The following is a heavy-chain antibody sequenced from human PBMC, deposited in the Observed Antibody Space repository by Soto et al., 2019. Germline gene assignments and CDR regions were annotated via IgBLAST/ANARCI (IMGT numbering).Heavy chain of an antibody. CDR2: IYYSGST. J-gene: IGHJ5*02. CDR1: GGSISSGGYY. Sequence: PSETLSLTCTVSGGSISSGGYYWSWIRQHPGKGLEWIGYIYYSGSTYYNPSLKSRVTISADTSKNQFSLKLSSVTAADTAVYYCAREGYCSSTSCYFRSQVTNNWFDPWGQGTLVTVSS. D-gene: IGHD2-2*01. V-gene: IGHV4-31*03. CDR3: AREGYCSSTSCYFRSQVTNNWFDP.